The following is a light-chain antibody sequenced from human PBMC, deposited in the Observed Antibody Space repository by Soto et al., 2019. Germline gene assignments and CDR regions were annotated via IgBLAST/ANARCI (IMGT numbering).Light chain of an antibody. J-gene: IGKJ2*01. Sequence: DILLTQSPSSLSASVGDRVTLSCRASQTITTYLNWYQQKPGKAPELVIYSASSLQSGVPSRFSGSGSGTDFTLTISSLQAEDFATYYCQQSYSTPYTFGQGTKLEIK. CDR1: QTITTY. CDR2: SAS. V-gene: IGKV1-39*01. CDR3: QQSYSTPYT.